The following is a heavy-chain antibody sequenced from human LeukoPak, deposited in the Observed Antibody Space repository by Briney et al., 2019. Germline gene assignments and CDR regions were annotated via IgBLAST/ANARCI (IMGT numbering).Heavy chain of an antibody. CDR1: GGSISSQY. Sequence: SETLSLTCTVSGGSISSQYWSLIRQPPGKGLEWIGYIYYSGITKYSPSLKSRVTISVDTSKNQFSLKLNSVTAADTAVYYCARASGAFDYWGQGALVTVSS. V-gene: IGHV4-59*11. CDR2: IYYSGIT. J-gene: IGHJ4*02. CDR3: ARASGAFDY.